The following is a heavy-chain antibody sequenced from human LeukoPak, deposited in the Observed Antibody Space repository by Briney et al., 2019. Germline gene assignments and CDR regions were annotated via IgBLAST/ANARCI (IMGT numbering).Heavy chain of an antibody. D-gene: IGHD6-13*01. CDR2: MNPHSGDT. Sequence: ASVKVSCKASGYSFSNYDINWVRLRQATGQGPEWMGWMNPHSGDTGSPQRFRGRVSMTWDTSISTAYWELSGLTSDDTAVYYCARGPDTSSWTAEYFQHWGQGTLVTVSS. J-gene: IGHJ1*01. CDR1: GYSFSNYD. V-gene: IGHV1-8*01. CDR3: ARGPDTSSWTAEYFQH.